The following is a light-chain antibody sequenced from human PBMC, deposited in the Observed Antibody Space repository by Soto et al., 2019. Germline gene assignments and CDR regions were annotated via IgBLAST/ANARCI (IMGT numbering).Light chain of an antibody. J-gene: IGLJ2*01. CDR3: AAWDDSLSAL. Sequence: QSVLTQPPSASGTPGQRVTISCSGSSSNIGSNYVYWYQQLPGTAPKLLIYRNNQRPSGVPDRFSGSKSGTSASLAISGLSYEDEDDYYGAAWDDSLSALFGGGTKLTVL. CDR1: SSNIGSNY. V-gene: IGLV1-47*01. CDR2: RNN.